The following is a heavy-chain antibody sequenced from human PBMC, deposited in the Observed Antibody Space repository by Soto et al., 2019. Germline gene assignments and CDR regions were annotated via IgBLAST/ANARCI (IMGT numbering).Heavy chain of an antibody. CDR2: VYYSGTT. Sequence: QVQLQESGPGLVKPSETLSLTCTVSGGSVNSGSYYWSWIRQPPGKGLEWIGYVYYSGTTNYNPSLKNRVTMSVDTSNNQFFLKLSSVTAADTAIYYCVRDCWGTGIRFDYWGQGTLVTVSS. J-gene: IGHJ4*02. V-gene: IGHV4-61*01. D-gene: IGHD3-3*02. CDR3: VRDCWGTGIRFDY. CDR1: GGSVNSGSYY.